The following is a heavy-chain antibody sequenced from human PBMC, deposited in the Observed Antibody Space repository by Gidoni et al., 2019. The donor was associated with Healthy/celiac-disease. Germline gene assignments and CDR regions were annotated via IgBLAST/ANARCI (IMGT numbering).Heavy chain of an antibody. CDR2: ISGSGGST. CDR3: AKDAVAGRLGKDFEY. CDR1: GFTFSSYA. D-gene: IGHD6-19*01. Sequence: EVQLVESGGGLVQHGGSLRLSCAASGFTFSSYAMGWVRQAQGKGLEWVSAISGSGGSTYYADSVKGRFTISRDNSKNTLYLQMNSLRAEDTAVYYCAKDAVAGRLGKDFEYWGQGTLVTVSS. J-gene: IGHJ4*02. V-gene: IGHV3-23*04.